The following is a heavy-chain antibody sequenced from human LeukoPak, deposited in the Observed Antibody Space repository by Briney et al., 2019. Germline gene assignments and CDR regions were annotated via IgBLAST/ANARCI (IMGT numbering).Heavy chain of an antibody. CDR1: GCTPSGSW. CDR2: ISSVGSGSST. J-gene: IGHJ4*02. D-gene: IGHD6-19*01. CDR3: VKSSGWPDY. Sequence: GGSLRLSCAASGCTPSGSWMRWVRQAPGKGLLWVSRISSVGSGSSTMYADSVTGRFTISRDDAKNTLYLQMNSLRGEDTAVYYCVKSSGWPDYWGQGTLVTVSS. V-gene: IGHV3-74*03.